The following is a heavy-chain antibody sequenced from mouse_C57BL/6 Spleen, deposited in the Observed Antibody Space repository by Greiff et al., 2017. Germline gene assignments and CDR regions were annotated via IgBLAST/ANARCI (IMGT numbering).Heavy chain of an antibody. CDR2: IHPNSGST. Sequence: QVQLQQPGAELVKPGASVKLSCKASGYTFTSYWMHWVKQRPGQGLEWIGMIHPNSGSTNYNAKFKSKATLTVDKSSSTAYMQLSSLTSEDSAVYYCARGDDYDDVPYAMDDWGQGTSVTVSS. CDR1: GYTFTSYW. D-gene: IGHD2-4*01. J-gene: IGHJ4*01. V-gene: IGHV1-64*01. CDR3: ARGDDYDDVPYAMDD.